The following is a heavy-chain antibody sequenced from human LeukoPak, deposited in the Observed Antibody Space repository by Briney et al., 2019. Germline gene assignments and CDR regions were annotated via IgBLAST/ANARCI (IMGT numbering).Heavy chain of an antibody. CDR2: IGATSATI. CDR3: TKDRFPNGGSRDFDY. Sequence: PGGSLRLSCAASGFTFSNFAMGWVRQAPGKGLEWVSYIGATSATIYYADSVKGQFTISRDNSRNTLYLQMSSLRAEDTAVYFCTKDRFPNGGSRDFDYWGQGSLVTVSS. CDR1: GFTFSNFA. D-gene: IGHD3-3*01. V-gene: IGHV3-23*01. J-gene: IGHJ4*02.